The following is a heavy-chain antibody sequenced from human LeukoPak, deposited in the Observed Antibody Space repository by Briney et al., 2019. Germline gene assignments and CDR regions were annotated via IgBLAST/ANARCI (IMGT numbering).Heavy chain of an antibody. Sequence: ASVKVSCKASGGTFSSYGISWVRQAPGQGLEWMGWISAYNGNTNYAQKLQGRVTMTTDTSTSTAYMELRSLRSDDTAVYYCARDTRSGSYYYYYMDVWGKGTTVTVSS. J-gene: IGHJ6*03. D-gene: IGHD1-26*01. CDR1: GGTFSSYG. V-gene: IGHV1-18*01. CDR3: ARDTRSGSYYYYYMDV. CDR2: ISAYNGNT.